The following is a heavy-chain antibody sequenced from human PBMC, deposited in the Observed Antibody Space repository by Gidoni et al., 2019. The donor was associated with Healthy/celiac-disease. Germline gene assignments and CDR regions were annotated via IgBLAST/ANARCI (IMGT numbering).Heavy chain of an antibody. D-gene: IGHD5-12*01. CDR2: ISSSSSYI. J-gene: IGHJ2*01. Sequence: EVQLVESGGGLVKPGGSLRLSCAASGFTFSSYSMNWVRQAPGKGLEWVSSISSSSSYIYYADSVKGRFTISRDNAKNSLYLQMNSLRAEDTAVYYCARDRDGYNSDWYFDLWGRGTLVTVSS. CDR3: ARDRDGYNSDWYFDL. CDR1: GFTFSSYS. V-gene: IGHV3-21*01.